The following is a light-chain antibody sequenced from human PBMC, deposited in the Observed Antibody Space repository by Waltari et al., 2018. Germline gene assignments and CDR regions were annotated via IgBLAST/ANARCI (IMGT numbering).Light chain of an antibody. CDR1: ESVLYSSNNKNH. V-gene: IGKV4-1*01. CDR3: RQYYSTPLT. CDR2: WAS. Sequence: DIVMTQSPESLAVSLGERATINCKSSESVLYSSNNKNHLAWYQQKPGQPPKLLLYWASTRKSGVPDRFSGSGSETDFTLTVTSLQAEDVAVYYCRQYYSTPLTFGGGTKVEIK. J-gene: IGKJ4*01.